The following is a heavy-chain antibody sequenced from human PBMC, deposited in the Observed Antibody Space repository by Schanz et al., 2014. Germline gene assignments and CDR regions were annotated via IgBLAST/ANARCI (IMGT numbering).Heavy chain of an antibody. Sequence: QAQLVESGGGVVQPGRSLRLSCTGSRFTISRNPIHWVRQAPGKGLEWVAGATFDGTKKYYGDSVKGRFTISRDNSKNSLYLQMNSLRVEDTAVYYCARDLISSGWYGWGQGTLVTVSS. J-gene: IGHJ4*02. D-gene: IGHD6-19*01. CDR2: ATFDGTKK. CDR1: RFTISRNP. CDR3: ARDLISSGWYG. V-gene: IGHV3-30*04.